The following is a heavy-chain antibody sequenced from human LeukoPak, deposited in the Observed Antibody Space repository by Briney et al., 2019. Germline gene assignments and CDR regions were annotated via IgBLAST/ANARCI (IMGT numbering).Heavy chain of an antibody. J-gene: IGHJ5*02. CDR3: ARVRSISLFDP. CDR2: IYYSGST. Sequence: SETLSLTCTVSGCSISSYYWSWIRQPPGKGLEWIGYIYYSGSTNYNPSLKSRVTISVDTSKNQFSLKLSSVTAAATAVYYCARVRSISLFDPWGQGTLVTVSS. D-gene: IGHD3-3*02. CDR1: GCSISSYY. V-gene: IGHV4-59*01.